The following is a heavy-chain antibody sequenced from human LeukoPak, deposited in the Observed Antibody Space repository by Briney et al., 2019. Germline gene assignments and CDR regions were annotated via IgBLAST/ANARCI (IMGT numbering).Heavy chain of an antibody. CDR2: LYSGSDT. D-gene: IGHD3-3*02. CDR1: GFSVSTKY. V-gene: IGHV3-53*01. CDR3: ARVGDHFHWYLDL. Sequence: GGSLRLSCAASGFSVSTKYMNWGRQAPGKGLEWVSILYSGSDTYYADSVEGRFIISRDSSKNTLFLQMNDLRVEDTAVYYCARVGDHFHWYLDLWGRGTLVTVSS. J-gene: IGHJ2*01.